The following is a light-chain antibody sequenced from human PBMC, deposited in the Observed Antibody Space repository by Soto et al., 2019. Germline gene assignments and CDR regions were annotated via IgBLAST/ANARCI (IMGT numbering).Light chain of an antibody. CDR2: DVN. J-gene: IGLJ1*01. CDR3: CSHAGSYTYV. V-gene: IGLV2-11*01. CDR1: SSDVGGYNY. Sequence: QSALTQPRSVSGSPGQSLTISCTGTSSDVGGYNYVSWYQQHPGKVPKLMIYDVNKRPSGVPDRFSGSKSGNTASLTISGLQAEDEADYYCCSHAGSYTYVFGTGTKLTVL.